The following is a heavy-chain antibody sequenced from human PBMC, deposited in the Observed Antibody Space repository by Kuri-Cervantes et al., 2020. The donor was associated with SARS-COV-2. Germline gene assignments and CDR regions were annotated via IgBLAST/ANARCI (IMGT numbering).Heavy chain of an antibody. Sequence: GESLKISCTTSGFTFANYAMNWVRQAPGKRLEWVSSITGGADSTYYGDSVRGRFTISRDNSKNTVYMEMNDLRAEDTAVYFCVRGAARNCIDIVCHPFDQWGQGTLVTVSS. D-gene: IGHD2-15*01. CDR1: GFTFANYA. V-gene: IGHV3-23*01. CDR3: VRGAARNCIDIVCHPFDQ. CDR2: ITGGADST. J-gene: IGHJ4*02.